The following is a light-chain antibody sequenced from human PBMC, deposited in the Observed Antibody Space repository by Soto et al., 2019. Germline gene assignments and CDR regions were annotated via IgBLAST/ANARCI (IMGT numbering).Light chain of an antibody. CDR3: QPYNRYPEA. J-gene: IGKJ1*01. CDR2: TAS. V-gene: IGKV1-5*03. CDR1: QTISSW. Sequence: IRRSRSPPTLSQTVGDRVTITCRASQTISSWLDWYQQKPGKAPKLLIYTASTLTSGVPSRFSGSGSGTEFNLTISRLQPDDFPSNPCQPYNRYPEAFGK.